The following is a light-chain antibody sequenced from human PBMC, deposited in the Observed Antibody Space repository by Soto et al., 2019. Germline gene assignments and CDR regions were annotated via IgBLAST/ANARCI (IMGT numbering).Light chain of an antibody. CDR1: QRISNY. J-gene: IGKJ1*01. CDR3: QQYNNWPPT. Sequence: ERVMTQSPATLSVSPGERATLSCRASQRISNYLAWYQQKPGQAPRLLISGASTRATGIQARFSGSGSGTEFALTIRSLQSEDFAVYYCQQYNNWPPTFGQGTKVEV. V-gene: IGKV3-15*01. CDR2: GAS.